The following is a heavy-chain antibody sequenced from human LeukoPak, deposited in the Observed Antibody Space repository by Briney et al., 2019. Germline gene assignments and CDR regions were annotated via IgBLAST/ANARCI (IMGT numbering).Heavy chain of an antibody. J-gene: IGHJ4*02. D-gene: IGHD6-19*01. Sequence: PGRSLRLSCAASGFTFSSYGMHWVRQAPGKGLEWVAVISYDGSNKYYADSVKGRFTISRDNSKNTLYLQMNSLRAEDTAVYYCAKAVAGSEDYWGQGTLVTVSS. CDR1: GFTFSSYG. V-gene: IGHV3-30*18. CDR3: AKAVAGSEDY. CDR2: ISYDGSNK.